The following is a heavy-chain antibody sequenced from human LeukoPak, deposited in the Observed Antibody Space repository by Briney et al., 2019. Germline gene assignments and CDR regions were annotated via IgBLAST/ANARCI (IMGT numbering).Heavy chain of an antibody. Sequence: KSGGSLRLSCAASGFTFSSYSMNWVRQAPGKGLEWVSSISSSSSYIYYADSVKGRFTISRDNAKNSLYLQMNSLRAEDTAVYYCAPDPPEDTAMVLFDYWGQGTLVTVSS. CDR1: GFTFSSYS. CDR2: ISSSSSYI. J-gene: IGHJ4*02. CDR3: APDPPEDTAMVLFDY. D-gene: IGHD5-18*01. V-gene: IGHV3-21*01.